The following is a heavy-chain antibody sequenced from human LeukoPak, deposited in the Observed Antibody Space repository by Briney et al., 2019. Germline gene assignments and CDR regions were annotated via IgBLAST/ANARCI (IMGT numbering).Heavy chain of an antibody. CDR1: GYSISSGYY. J-gene: IGHJ4*02. V-gene: IGHV4-38-2*02. CDR3: ARTSLATSGYYFDY. Sequence: SETLSLTCTVSGYSISSGYYWGWVRQPPGKGLEWIGSMYHSGSTFYNPSLRSPVTISVDTSKNHFSLKLTSVTAADTAVYYCARTSLATSGYYFDYWGQGTLVTVSS. D-gene: IGHD5-12*01. CDR2: MYHSGST.